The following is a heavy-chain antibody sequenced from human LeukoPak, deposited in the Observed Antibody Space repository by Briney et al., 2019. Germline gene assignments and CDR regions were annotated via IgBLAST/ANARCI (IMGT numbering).Heavy chain of an antibody. Sequence: GGSLRLSCAASGFTFSSYSMNWVRQAPGKGLEWVSSISSNSSYIYYADSVKGRFTISRDNAKNSLYLQMNSLRAEDTAVYYCARDSVYCSSTSCYTGAAPSFFDYWGQGTLVTVSS. CDR2: ISSNSSYI. J-gene: IGHJ4*02. CDR3: ARDSVYCSSTSCYTGAAPSFFDY. D-gene: IGHD2-2*02. CDR1: GFTFSSYS. V-gene: IGHV3-21*01.